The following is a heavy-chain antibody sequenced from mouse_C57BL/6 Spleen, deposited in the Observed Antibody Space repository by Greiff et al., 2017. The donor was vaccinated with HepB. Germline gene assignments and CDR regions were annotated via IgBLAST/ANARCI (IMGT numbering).Heavy chain of an antibody. Sequence: VQLQQSGPELVKPGASVKISSKASGYAFSSSWMNWVKQRPGKGLEWIGRIYPGDGDTNYNGKFKGKATLTADKSSSTAYMQLSSLTSEDSAVYFCAREGDGYYYAMDYWGQGTSVTVSS. J-gene: IGHJ4*01. D-gene: IGHD2-3*01. CDR2: IYPGDGDT. CDR1: GYAFSSSW. V-gene: IGHV1-82*01. CDR3: AREGDGYYYAMDY.